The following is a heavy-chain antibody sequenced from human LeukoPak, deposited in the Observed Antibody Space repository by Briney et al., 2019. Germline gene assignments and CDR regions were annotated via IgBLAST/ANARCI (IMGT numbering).Heavy chain of an antibody. CDR2: IIPIFGTA. Sequence: SVKVSCKASGGTFSSYAISWVRQAPGQGLEWMGGIIPIFGTANYAQKFQGRVTITADESTSTAYMELSCLRSEDTAVYYCAGTYYYDSSGYRPFDYWGQGTLVTVSS. J-gene: IGHJ4*02. CDR1: GGTFSSYA. CDR3: AGTYYYDSSGYRPFDY. D-gene: IGHD3-22*01. V-gene: IGHV1-69*13.